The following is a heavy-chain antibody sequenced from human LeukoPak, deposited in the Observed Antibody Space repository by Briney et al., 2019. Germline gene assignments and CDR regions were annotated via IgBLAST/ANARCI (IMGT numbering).Heavy chain of an antibody. CDR1: GYTFTNYD. CDR2: MSPISGNT. CDR3: TRSPPREVGPMDYFFDY. Sequence: WASVKVSCKASGYTFTNYDINWVRQATGQGLEWMGWMSPISGNTGYAQKFQGRVTITRNSSISTAYMELSGLRSEDTAIYYCTRSPPREVGPMDYFFDYWGQGTLVTVSS. J-gene: IGHJ4*02. D-gene: IGHD1-26*01. V-gene: IGHV1-8*03.